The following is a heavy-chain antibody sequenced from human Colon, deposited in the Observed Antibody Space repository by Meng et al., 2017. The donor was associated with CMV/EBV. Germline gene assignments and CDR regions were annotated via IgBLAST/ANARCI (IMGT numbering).Heavy chain of an antibody. V-gene: IGHV1-2*02. J-gene: IGHJ4*02. CDR2: IYPQDGGT. Sequence: QVQLLPSGTEVNKPGASVKVSCKPSGYTFTANHLHWVRQAPGQGLEWMGWIYPQDGGTYFAQKFQDRVTLTRDTSITTAYMELSGLTSDDTAIYYCVRESWYFDFWGEGTLVTVSS. D-gene: IGHD6-13*01. CDR3: VRESWYFDF. CDR1: GYTFTANH.